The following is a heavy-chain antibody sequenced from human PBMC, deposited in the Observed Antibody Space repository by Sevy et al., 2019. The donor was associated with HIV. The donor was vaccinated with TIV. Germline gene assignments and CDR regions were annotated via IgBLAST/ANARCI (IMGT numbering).Heavy chain of an antibody. CDR3: ARGEDYFDY. J-gene: IGHJ4*02. CDR1: GFTFSSSW. CDR2: INSDGGST. V-gene: IGHV3-74*01. Sequence: GGSRRLPCAAPGFTFSSSWRHWVRQAPGKGLVWVSRINSDGGSTSYADSVKGQFTISRDNAKNTLYLQMNSLRAEDTAVYYCARGEDYFDYWGQGTLVTVSS.